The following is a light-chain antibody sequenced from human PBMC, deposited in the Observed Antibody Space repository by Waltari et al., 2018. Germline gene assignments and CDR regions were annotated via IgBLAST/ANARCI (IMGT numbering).Light chain of an antibody. Sequence: QSALTQPRSVSGSPGQSVTISCTGTNSDVGGYKYVSWYQVHPGKAPKLMIYDVTKRPSGVSDRFSGSKSGNTASLTISGLQTDDEADYYCCSYAGFSWVFGGGTELTVL. CDR1: NSDVGGYKY. J-gene: IGLJ3*02. CDR2: DVT. V-gene: IGLV2-11*01. CDR3: CSYAGFSWV.